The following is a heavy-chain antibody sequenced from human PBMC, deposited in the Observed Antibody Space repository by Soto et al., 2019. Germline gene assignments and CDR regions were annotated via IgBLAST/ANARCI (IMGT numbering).Heavy chain of an antibody. J-gene: IGHJ6*04. V-gene: IGHV3-74*01. Sequence: EVQLVESGGGLVQPGGSLRLSCAASGFTLSGRSMHWVRQAPGKGLVWVSGIDNAGTDSTYADSVKGRFTSSRDNAKNMLYLQMNRLRGEGTAVYYCARGLFGPDVWGKGTTVTVSS. CDR2: IDNAGTDS. CDR3: ARGLFGPDV. CDR1: GFTLSGRS. D-gene: IGHD3-10*02.